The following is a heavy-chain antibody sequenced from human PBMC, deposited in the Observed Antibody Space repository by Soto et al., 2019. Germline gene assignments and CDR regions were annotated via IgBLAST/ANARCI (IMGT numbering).Heavy chain of an antibody. CDR2: INHSGST. Sequence: SETLSLTCAVYGGSFSGYYWSWIRQPPGKGLEWIGEINHSGSTNYNPSLKSRVTISVDTSKNQFSLKLSSVTAADTAVYYCAKIRGVTSYYYYGMDVWGQGTTVTAP. CDR1: GGSFSGYY. CDR3: AKIRGVTSYYYYGMDV. J-gene: IGHJ6*02. V-gene: IGHV4-34*01. D-gene: IGHD3-10*01.